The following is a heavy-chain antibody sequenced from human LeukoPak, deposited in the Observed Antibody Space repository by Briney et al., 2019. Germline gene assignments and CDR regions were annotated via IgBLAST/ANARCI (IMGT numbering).Heavy chain of an antibody. CDR1: GVSISSSSYY. CDR3: ARLSRSSGWFDY. J-gene: IGHJ4*02. Sequence: SETLSLTCTVSGVSISSSSYYWGWIRQPPGKGLEWIGSIYYSGSTYYNPSLKSRVTISVDTSKNQFSLKLSSVTAADTAVYYCARLSRSSGWFDYWGQGTLVTVSS. D-gene: IGHD6-19*01. CDR2: IYYSGST. V-gene: IGHV4-39*01.